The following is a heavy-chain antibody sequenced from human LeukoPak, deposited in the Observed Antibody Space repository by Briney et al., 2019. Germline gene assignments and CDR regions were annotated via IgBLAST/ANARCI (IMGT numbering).Heavy chain of an antibody. CDR3: ARQRFSGWSDY. J-gene: IGHJ4*02. D-gene: IGHD6-19*01. CDR2: IYYSGST. CDR1: GGSISSSSYY. Sequence: PSQTLSLTCTVSGGSISSSSYYWGWIRQPPGKGLEWIGSIYYSGSTYYNPSLKSRVTISVDTSKNQFSLKLSSVTAADTAVYHCARQRFSGWSDYWGQGTLVTVSS. V-gene: IGHV4-39*07.